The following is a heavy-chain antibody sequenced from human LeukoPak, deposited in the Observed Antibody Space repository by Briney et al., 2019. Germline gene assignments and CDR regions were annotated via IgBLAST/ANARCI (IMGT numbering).Heavy chain of an antibody. Sequence: GASVKVSCKASGYTFTGYYMHWVRQAPGQGLEWMGRINPNNGATNYAQKLQGRVTMTTDTSTSTAYMELRSLRSDDTAVYYCARAGETIFGAPNWFDPWGQGTLVTVSS. J-gene: IGHJ5*02. CDR3: ARAGETIFGAPNWFDP. D-gene: IGHD3-3*01. CDR2: INPNNGAT. CDR1: GYTFTGYY. V-gene: IGHV1-2*06.